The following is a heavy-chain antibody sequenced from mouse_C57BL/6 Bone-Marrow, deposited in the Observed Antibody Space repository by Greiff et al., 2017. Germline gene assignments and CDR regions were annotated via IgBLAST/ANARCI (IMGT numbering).Heavy chain of an antibody. CDR3: ARHEEGLLLRRGRAYAMDY. J-gene: IGHJ4*01. CDR2: FYPGGGSI. D-gene: IGHD2-12*01. Sequence: QVQLQQSGAELVKPGASVKLSCKASGYTFTEYTIHWVKQRSGQGLEWIGWFYPGGGSIKYNAKFKDKATLAADKSSSTGYMELSRLTSEASAVYFCARHEEGLLLRRGRAYAMDYWGQGTSVTVSS. V-gene: IGHV1-62-2*01. CDR1: GYTFTEYT.